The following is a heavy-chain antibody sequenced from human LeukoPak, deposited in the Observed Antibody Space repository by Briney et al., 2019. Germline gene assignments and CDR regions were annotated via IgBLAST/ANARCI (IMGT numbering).Heavy chain of an antibody. CDR3: AREGWQQPDFDY. CDR2: INSDGSST. CDR1: GFTFSSYS. D-gene: IGHD6-13*01. Sequence: GGSLRLSCAASGFTFSSYSMHWVRQAPGKGLVWVSRINSDGSSTSYADSVKGRFTISRDNAKNTLYLQMNSLRAEDTAVYYCAREGWQQPDFDYWGQGTLVTVSS. J-gene: IGHJ4*02. V-gene: IGHV3-74*01.